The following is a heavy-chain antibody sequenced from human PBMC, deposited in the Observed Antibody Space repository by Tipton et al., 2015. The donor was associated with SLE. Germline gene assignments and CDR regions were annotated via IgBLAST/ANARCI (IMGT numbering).Heavy chain of an antibody. D-gene: IGHD2/OR15-2a*01. V-gene: IGHV4-31*03. CDR3: ARGPFSTSTYGMDV. Sequence: TLSLTCTVSGGSISSDDYYWTWIRQHPGRGLEWIGHILHSGDTSYNPSLKSRATLSLDASKNHFSLKLSFVTAADAAVYFCARGPFSTSTYGMDVWGQGTTVTVS. CDR2: ILHSGDT. CDR1: GGSISSDDYY. J-gene: IGHJ6*02.